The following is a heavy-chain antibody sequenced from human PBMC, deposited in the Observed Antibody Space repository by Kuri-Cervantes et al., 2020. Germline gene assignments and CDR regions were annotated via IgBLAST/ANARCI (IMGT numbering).Heavy chain of an antibody. CDR1: GLTVSHNY. D-gene: IGHD6-6*01. J-gene: IGHJ5*02. V-gene: IGHV3-66*02. Sequence: GGSLRLSCAASGLTVSHNYMAWVRQAPGKGLEWVSFIYSGGSTYHADSVKGRFTISRDNSKNTLYLQMNSLRAEDTAVYYCASYYSSSSWGQGTLVTVSS. CDR2: IYSGGST. CDR3: ASYYSSSS.